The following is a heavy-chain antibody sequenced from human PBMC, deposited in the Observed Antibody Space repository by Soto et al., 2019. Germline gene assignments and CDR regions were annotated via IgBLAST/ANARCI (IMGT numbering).Heavy chain of an antibody. J-gene: IGHJ4*02. CDR1: GFTFTSYA. CDR3: AKEWRAANYYDSSGYYDY. Sequence: PGGSLRLSCSASGFTFTSYAMSWVRQAPGKGLEWVSGISGSGGDTKSADSVKGRFTISRDNFKNMLYLQMNSLRAEDTAVYYCAKEWRAANYYDSSGYYDYWGQGTLVTVSS. V-gene: IGHV3-23*01. CDR2: ISGSGGDT. D-gene: IGHD3-22*01.